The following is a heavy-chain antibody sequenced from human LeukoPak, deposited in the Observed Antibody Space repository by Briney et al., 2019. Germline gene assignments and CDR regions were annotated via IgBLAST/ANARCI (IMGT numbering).Heavy chain of an antibody. V-gene: IGHV3-21*01. J-gene: IGHJ4*02. Sequence: GGSLRLSCAASGFTFNKNSMNWVRQAPGKGLEWISSISYSSSYIYYADSVKGRFTISRDNAKNSLYLQMNSLRAEDTAVYYCARVGYCSTTSCYWRAFDCWGQGTLVTVSS. D-gene: IGHD2-2*01. CDR1: GFTFNKNS. CDR2: ISYSSSYI. CDR3: ARVGYCSTTSCYWRAFDC.